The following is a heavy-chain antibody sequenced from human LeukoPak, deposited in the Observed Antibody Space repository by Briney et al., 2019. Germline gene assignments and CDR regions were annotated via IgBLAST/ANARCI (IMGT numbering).Heavy chain of an antibody. J-gene: IGHJ6*03. V-gene: IGHV1-46*01. D-gene: IGHD6-13*01. Sequence: ASVKVSCKASGYTFTSYGISWARQAPGQGLEWMGIINPSGGSTSYAQKFQGRVTMTRDMSTSTVYMELSSLRSEDTAVYYCARDVIRDSSSWFHYYSYMDVWGKGTTVTASS. CDR2: INPSGGST. CDR1: GYTFTSYG. CDR3: ARDVIRDSSSWFHYYSYMDV.